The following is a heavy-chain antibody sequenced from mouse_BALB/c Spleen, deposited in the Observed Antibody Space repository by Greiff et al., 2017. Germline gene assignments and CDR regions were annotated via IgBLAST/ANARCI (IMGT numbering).Heavy chain of an antibody. V-gene: IGHV1-85*01. Sequence: QVQLKESGAELVKPGASVKLSCKASGYTFTSYDINWVRQRPEQGLERIGWIFPGDGSTKYNEKFKGKATLTTDKSSSTAYMQLSRLTSEDSAVYFCARVGADYWGQGTTLTVSS. CDR2: IFPGDGST. CDR1: GYTFTSYD. CDR3: ARVGADY. J-gene: IGHJ2*01.